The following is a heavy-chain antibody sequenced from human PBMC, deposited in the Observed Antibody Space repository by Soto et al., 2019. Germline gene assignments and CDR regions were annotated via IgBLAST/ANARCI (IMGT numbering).Heavy chain of an antibody. CDR1: GDSISSVDYY. D-gene: IGHD3-22*01. Sequence: QVQLQESGPGLVKPSQTLSLTCTVSGDSISSVDYYWSWIRQPPGKGLEWIGYIYYSGSTYYNPSLRSRVSISVDTSQNHFYLMLNSVTAADTAVYFCARLFAYYDKEAGAFDNWGQGTMVTVSS. V-gene: IGHV4-30-4*01. J-gene: IGHJ3*02. CDR3: ARLFAYYDKEAGAFDN. CDR2: IYYSGST.